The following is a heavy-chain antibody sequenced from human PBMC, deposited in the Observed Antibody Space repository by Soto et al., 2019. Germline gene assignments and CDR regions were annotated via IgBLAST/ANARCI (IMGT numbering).Heavy chain of an antibody. J-gene: IGHJ4*02. D-gene: IGHD3-3*01. V-gene: IGHV3-23*01. Sequence: EVQLLESGGGLVQPGGSLRLSCAASGFTFSSYVMSWVRQAPGKGLEWVSAITGSGDSTYYADSVKGRFTVSRDNSKSTLYLQMNSLRAEDTAVYYCAKVFVFTIREGFDYWGLGTLVTVSS. CDR2: ITGSGDST. CDR3: AKVFVFTIREGFDY. CDR1: GFTFSSYV.